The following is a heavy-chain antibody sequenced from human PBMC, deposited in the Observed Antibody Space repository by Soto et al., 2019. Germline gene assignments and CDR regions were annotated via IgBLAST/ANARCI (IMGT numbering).Heavy chain of an antibody. CDR3: VRGGGGGSFDQ. Sequence: EVELVESGGGLVQPGGSLRLSCAASGFTLGSYWMHWVRQAPGKGLVWVSRLSGDGTGTRYADFVKGRFTISGDNAKNTLYLDMNSLGPDDTAVYYCVRGGGGGSFDQWGQGTVVTVSS. J-gene: IGHJ4*02. V-gene: IGHV3-74*01. CDR2: LSGDGTGT. D-gene: IGHD2-15*01. CDR1: GFTLGSYW.